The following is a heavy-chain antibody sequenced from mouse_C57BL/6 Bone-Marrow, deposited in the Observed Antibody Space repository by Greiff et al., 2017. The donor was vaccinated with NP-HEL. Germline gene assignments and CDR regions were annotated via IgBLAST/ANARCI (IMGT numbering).Heavy chain of an antibody. D-gene: IGHD3-2*02. CDR2: ISYDGNN. V-gene: IGHV3-6*01. CDR3: ARAGKNSSGWYGG. CDR1: GYSITSGYF. J-gene: IGHJ3*01. Sequence: EVKLVESGPGLVKPSQSLSLSCSVTGYSITSGYFWNWIRQFPGNKLEWMGYISYDGNNYYNPPFKNRISITRDTSKNQFFLKLSSGTTEDTATYYCARAGKNSSGWYGGWGKRTLVTVAA.